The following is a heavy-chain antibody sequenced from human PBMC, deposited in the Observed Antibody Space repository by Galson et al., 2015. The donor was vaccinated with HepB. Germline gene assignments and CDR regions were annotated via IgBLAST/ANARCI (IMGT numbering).Heavy chain of an antibody. Sequence: SLRLSCAASGFTFSNAWMSWVRQAPGKGLEWVGRIKSKTDGGTTDYAAPVKGRFTISRDDSKNMLYLQMNSLKTEDTAVYYCTTAGGSYEEDYWGQGTLVTVSS. D-gene: IGHD1-26*01. CDR2: IKSKTDGGTT. CDR3: TTAGGSYEEDY. J-gene: IGHJ4*02. CDR1: GFTFSNAW. V-gene: IGHV3-15*01.